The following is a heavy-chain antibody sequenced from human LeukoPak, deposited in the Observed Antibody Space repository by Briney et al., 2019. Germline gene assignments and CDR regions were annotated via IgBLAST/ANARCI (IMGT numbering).Heavy chain of an antibody. V-gene: IGHV4-34*01. J-gene: IGHJ6*03. CDR1: GGSFSGYY. CDR2: INHSGST. D-gene: IGHD2-2*01. CDR3: ARGPLPYYYYYYMDV. Sequence: PSETLSLTSAVYGGSFSGYYWSWIRQPPGKGPEWIGEINHSGSTNYNPSLKSRVTISVDTSKNQFSLKLSYVTAADTAVYYCARGPLPYYYYYYMDVWGKGTTVTVSS.